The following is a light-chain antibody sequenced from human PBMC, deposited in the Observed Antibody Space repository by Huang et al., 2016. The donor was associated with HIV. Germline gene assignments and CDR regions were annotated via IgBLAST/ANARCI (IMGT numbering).Light chain of an antibody. Sequence: EVVLTQSPATLSLSPGERATLSCRASQSVSTYLAWYQQKPGQAPRLLIYDASNRATGIPARFSGSGSGTDFTLTISSLEPEDFALYYCQQRSSWPPSITFGQGTRLEIK. V-gene: IGKV3-11*01. CDR1: QSVSTY. CDR2: DAS. J-gene: IGKJ5*01. CDR3: QQRSSWPPSIT.